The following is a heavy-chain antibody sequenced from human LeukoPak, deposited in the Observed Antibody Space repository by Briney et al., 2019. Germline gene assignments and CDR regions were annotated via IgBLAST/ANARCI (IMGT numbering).Heavy chain of an antibody. CDR3: ARGGYYDILTGYFRFDP. D-gene: IGHD3-9*01. CDR1: GFTFSSYE. Sequence: GGSLRLSCAASGFTFSSYEMNWVRQAPGKGLEWVSYISSSGSTIYYADSVKGRFTISRDNAKNTLYLQMNSLRAEDTAVYYCARGGYYDILTGYFRFDPWGQGTLVTVSS. CDR2: ISSSGSTI. V-gene: IGHV3-48*03. J-gene: IGHJ5*02.